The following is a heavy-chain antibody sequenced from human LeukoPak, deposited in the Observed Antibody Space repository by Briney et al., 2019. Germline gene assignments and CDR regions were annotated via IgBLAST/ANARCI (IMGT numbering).Heavy chain of an antibody. V-gene: IGHV3-74*01. D-gene: IGHD3-22*01. CDR1: GFTFSSYW. CDR3: ARLYDSSGYRPYYYYGMDV. Sequence: GGSLRLSCAASGFTFSSYWMHWVRQAPGKGLVWVSRINSDGSSTSYADSVKGRFTISRDNAKNTLYLQMNSLRAEDTAVYYCARLYDSSGYRPYYYYGMDVWGQGTTVTVPS. CDR2: INSDGSST. J-gene: IGHJ6*02.